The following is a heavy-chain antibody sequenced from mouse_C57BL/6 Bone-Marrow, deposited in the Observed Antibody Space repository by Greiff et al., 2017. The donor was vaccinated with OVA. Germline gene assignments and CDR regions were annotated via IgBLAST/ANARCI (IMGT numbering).Heavy chain of an antibody. J-gene: IGHJ3*01. V-gene: IGHV14-2*01. CDR3: ATVPGAY. Sequence: EVKLVESGAELVKPGASVKLSCTASGFNIKDYYMHWVKQRTEQGLEWIGRIDPEDGETKYAPQFQGKATITADTSSNTAHLQLSSLTSEDTAVYYCATVPGAYGGQGTLVTVSA. CDR2: IDPEDGET. D-gene: IGHD5-1*01. CDR1: GFNIKDYY.